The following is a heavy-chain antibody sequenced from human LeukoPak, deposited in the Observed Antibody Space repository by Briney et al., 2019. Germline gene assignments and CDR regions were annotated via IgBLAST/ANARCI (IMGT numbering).Heavy chain of an antibody. CDR2: ISSSSSTI. J-gene: IGHJ4*02. D-gene: IGHD3-3*01. CDR1: GFTFSSYS. Sequence: PGGSLRLSCAASGFTFSSYSMNWVRQAPGKGLEWVSYISSSSSTIYYADSVKGRFTISRDNAENSLYLQMNSLRAEDTAVYYCARGVRYYDFWSHYWGQGTLVTVSS. CDR3: ARGVRYYDFWSHY. V-gene: IGHV3-48*01.